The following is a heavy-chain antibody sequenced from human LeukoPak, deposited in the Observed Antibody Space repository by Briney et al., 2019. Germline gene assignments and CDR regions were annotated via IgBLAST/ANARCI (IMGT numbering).Heavy chain of an antibody. D-gene: IGHD2-2*01. V-gene: IGHV1-2*02. CDR3: ARDETPATGSLPGDY. CDR2: INPNSGGT. Sequence: ASVKVSCKASGYTFTGYYMHWVRQAPGQGLEWMGWINPNSGGTNYAQKFQGRVTMTRDTSTSTVYMELSSLRSEDTAVYYCARDETPATGSLPGDYWGQGTLVTVPS. J-gene: IGHJ4*02. CDR1: GYTFTGYY.